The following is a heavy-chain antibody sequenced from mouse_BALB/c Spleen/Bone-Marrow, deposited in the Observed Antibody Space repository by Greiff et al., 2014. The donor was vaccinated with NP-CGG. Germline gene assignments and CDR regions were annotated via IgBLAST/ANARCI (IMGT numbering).Heavy chain of an antibody. Sequence: VQLQQSGAELVKPGASVKLSCTASDFNIKDTYMHWVKQRPEQGLEWIGRIDPANGNTKYDPKFQGKATITADTSSNTAYLQLSSLTSEDTAVYYCASYYYGRYFDVWGAGTTVTVSS. J-gene: IGHJ1*01. CDR1: DFNIKDTY. D-gene: IGHD1-1*01. CDR3: ASYYYGRYFDV. V-gene: IGHV14-3*02. CDR2: IDPANGNT.